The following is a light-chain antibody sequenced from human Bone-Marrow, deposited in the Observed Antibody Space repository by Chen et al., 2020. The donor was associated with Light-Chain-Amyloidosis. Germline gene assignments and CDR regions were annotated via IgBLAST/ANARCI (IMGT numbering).Light chain of an antibody. V-gene: IGKV1-39*01. CDR2: AAS. CDR1: QSISSY. Sequence: DIQMTQSPSSLSASVGDRVTITCRASQSISSYLNWYQQKPGKAPKLLIYAASSLQSGVPSRFSGSGSGTDVTLTIRGLQPRDFATYYCQQSYSTHTFDQGTKLEIK. J-gene: IGKJ2*01. CDR3: QQSYSTHT.